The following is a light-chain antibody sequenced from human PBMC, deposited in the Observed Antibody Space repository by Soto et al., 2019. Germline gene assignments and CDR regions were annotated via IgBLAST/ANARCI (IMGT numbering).Light chain of an antibody. Sequence: EMVMTQSPATLSVSPGERATLSCRASQSVSSNLAWYQQKPGQAPRLLIYGASTRATGIPARFSGSGSGAEFTLTISSLQSEDFAVYYCQQYNKWPYTFGQGTNLEIK. V-gene: IGKV3-15*01. CDR2: GAS. CDR1: QSVSSN. CDR3: QQYNKWPYT. J-gene: IGKJ2*01.